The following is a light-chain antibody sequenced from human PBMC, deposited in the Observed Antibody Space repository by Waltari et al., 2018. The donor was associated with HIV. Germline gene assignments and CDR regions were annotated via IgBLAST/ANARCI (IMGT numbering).Light chain of an antibody. V-gene: IGKV1-33*01. J-gene: IGKJ3*01. CDR3: QQYDSLPFT. Sequence: DIQMTQSPSSLSASIGDRVAMTCQASEDINNYLNWYQQKPGKATKLLIYDSSSLETGVPSRFSGSGSGTHFTFTISSLQPEDLATYYCQQYDSLPFTFGPGTKVEIK. CDR2: DSS. CDR1: EDINNY.